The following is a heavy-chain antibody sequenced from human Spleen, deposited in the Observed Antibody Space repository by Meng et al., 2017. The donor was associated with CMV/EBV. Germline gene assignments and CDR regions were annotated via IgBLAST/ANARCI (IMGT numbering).Heavy chain of an antibody. CDR1: GYSFPNYW. CDR3: ARHSGYDSSGHYPD. D-gene: IGHD3-22*01. J-gene: IGHJ4*02. V-gene: IGHV5-51*01. Sequence: GGSLRLSCKGFGYSFPNYWIGWVRQMPGKGLEWMGIIYPGNSDTRSSPSFQGQVTISVDKSISTAYLQWSSLRASDTAIYYCARHSGYDSSGHYPDWGQGTLVTVSS. CDR2: IYPGNSDT.